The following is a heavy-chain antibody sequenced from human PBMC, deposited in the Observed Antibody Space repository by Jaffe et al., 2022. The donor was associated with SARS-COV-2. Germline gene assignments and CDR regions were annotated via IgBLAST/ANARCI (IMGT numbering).Heavy chain of an antibody. J-gene: IGHJ4*02. CDR3: ARSLMGGDCYALDY. CDR1: GFSLSTSGMC. V-gene: IGHV2-70*01. CDR2: IDWDDDK. D-gene: IGHD2-21*02. Sequence: QVTLRESGPALVKPTQTLTLTCTFSGFSLSTSGMCVSWIRQPPGKALEWLALIDWDDDKYYSTSLKTRLTISKDTSKNQVVLTMTNMDPVDTATYYCARSLMGGDCYALDYWGQGTLVTVSS.